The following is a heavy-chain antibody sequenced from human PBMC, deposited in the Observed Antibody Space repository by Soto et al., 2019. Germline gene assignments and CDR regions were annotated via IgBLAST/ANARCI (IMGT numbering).Heavy chain of an antibody. D-gene: IGHD6-13*01. CDR2: IWYDGSNK. Sequence: GGSLRLSCAASGFTFSSYGMHWVRQAPGKGLEWVAVIWYDGSNKYYADSVKGRFTISRDNSKNTLYLQMNSLRAEDTAVYYCARDRDSSWDIDYWGQGTLVTVSS. CDR3: ARDRDSSWDIDY. V-gene: IGHV3-33*01. J-gene: IGHJ4*02. CDR1: GFTFSSYG.